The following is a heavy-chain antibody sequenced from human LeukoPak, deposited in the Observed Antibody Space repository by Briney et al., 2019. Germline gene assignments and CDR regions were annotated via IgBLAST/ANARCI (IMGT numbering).Heavy chain of an antibody. CDR2: ISGSGGST. CDR1: GFTFSSYA. D-gene: IGHD5-12*01. Sequence: GGSLRLSCAASGFTFSSYAMSWVRQAPGKGLEWVSAISGSGGSTYYADSVKGRFTISRDNSKNTLYLQMNGLRAEDTAVYYCARGPSGYHNTGGQGTLVTVSS. V-gene: IGHV3-23*01. CDR3: ARGPSGYHNT. J-gene: IGHJ4*02.